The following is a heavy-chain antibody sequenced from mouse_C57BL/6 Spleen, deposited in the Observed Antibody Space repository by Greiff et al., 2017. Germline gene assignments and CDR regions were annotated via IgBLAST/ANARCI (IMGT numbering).Heavy chain of an antibody. V-gene: IGHV1-72*01. J-gene: IGHJ4*01. Sequence: QVHVKQPGAELVKPGASVKLSCKASGYTFTSYWMNWVKQRPGRGLEWIGSIDPNSGGTKYNEKFKSKATLTVDKPSSTAYMQRSSLTAEDSAVYDCARSKGYSNSAMDYWGQGTSVTVSS. CDR3: ARSKGYSNSAMDY. CDR2: IDPNSGGT. D-gene: IGHD2-5*01. CDR1: GYTFTSYW.